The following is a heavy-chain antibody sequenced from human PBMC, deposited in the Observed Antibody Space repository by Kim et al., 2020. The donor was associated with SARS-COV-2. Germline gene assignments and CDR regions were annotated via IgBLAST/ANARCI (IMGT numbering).Heavy chain of an antibody. CDR3: ARDRIAAAGKKDTTHQYYYYYGMDV. CDR1: GFTVSSNY. Sequence: GGSLRLSCAASGFTVSSNYMSWVRQAPGKGLEWVSVIYSGGSTYYADSVKGRFTISRDNSKNTLYLQMNSLRAEVTAVYYCARDRIAAAGKKDTTHQYYYYYGMDVWGQGTTVTVSS. V-gene: IGHV3-53*01. J-gene: IGHJ6*02. D-gene: IGHD6-13*01. CDR2: IYSGGST.